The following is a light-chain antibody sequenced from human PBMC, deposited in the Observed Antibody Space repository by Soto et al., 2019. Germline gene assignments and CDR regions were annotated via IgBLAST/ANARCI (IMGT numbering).Light chain of an antibody. CDR3: LQYVSSPGYT. CDR2: GAS. J-gene: IGKJ2*01. V-gene: IGKV3-20*01. CDR1: QSVSSSY. Sequence: EIVLTQSPGTLSLSPGERATLSCRASQSVSSSYLAWYQQNPGQAPRLLIYGASSRATGIPDRFSGSGSGTDFTLTINRLEPEDFAVYYCLQYVSSPGYTFGQGTKLEIK.